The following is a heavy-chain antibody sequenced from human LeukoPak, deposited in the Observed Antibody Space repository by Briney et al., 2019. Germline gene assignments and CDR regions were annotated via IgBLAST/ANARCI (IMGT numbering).Heavy chain of an antibody. CDR3: AKVATMVRGVIGGGYFDY. D-gene: IGHD3-10*01. Sequence: GGSLRLSCAASGFTFSSYAMSWVRQAPGKGLEWVSAISGSGGSTYYADPVKGRFTISRDNSKNTLYLQMNSLRAEDTAVYYCAKVATMVRGVIGGGYFDYWGQGTLVTVSS. V-gene: IGHV3-23*01. CDR1: GFTFSSYA. J-gene: IGHJ4*02. CDR2: ISGSGGST.